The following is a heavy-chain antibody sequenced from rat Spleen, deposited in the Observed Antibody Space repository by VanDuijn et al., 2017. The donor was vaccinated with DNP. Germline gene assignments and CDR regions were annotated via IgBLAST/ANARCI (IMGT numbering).Heavy chain of an antibody. CDR2: ISYDGSST. J-gene: IGHJ2*01. CDR1: GFTFSNYD. Sequence: EVQLVESGGGLVQPGRSMKLSCAASGFTFSNYDMAWVRQAPKKGLEWVATISYDGSSTYYRDSVKGRFTISRDNAKSTLYLQMDSLRSEDTATYYCTTEWQLYFDYWGQGVMVTVSS. CDR3: TTEWQLYFDY. V-gene: IGHV5-7*01. D-gene: IGHD1-2*01.